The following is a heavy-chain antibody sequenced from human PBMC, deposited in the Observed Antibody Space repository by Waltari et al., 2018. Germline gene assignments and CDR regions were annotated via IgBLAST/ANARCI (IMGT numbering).Heavy chain of an antibody. CDR3: ARGYTAMARRYYYYGMDV. CDR2: IYYRGST. J-gene: IGHJ6*02. D-gene: IGHD5-18*01. V-gene: IGHV4-59*07. CDR1: GRSISSSY. Sequence: VPLQASCPVLVKPSDPLSLTCTASGRSISSSYCLWIPQPPGQGLEWSGYIYYRGSTNYNTANKSRVTIAVDTSKNQFSLKLSSVTAADTAVYYCARGYTAMARRYYYYGMDVWGQGTTVTVSS.